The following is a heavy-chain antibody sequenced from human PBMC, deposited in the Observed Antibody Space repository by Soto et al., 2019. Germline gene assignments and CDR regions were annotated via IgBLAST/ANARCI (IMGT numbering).Heavy chain of an antibody. Sequence: QVQLVQSGAEVKKPGASVKVSCKASGYDFNNYGISWVRQAPGQGLEWMGWISADNGHTNNAQKLRGRVTMTTDPSTRTVYMELTSLSSDDTAVYYCARDRRLVGAARPEYFQHWGQGTLVTVSS. CDR3: ARDRRLVGAARPEYFQH. D-gene: IGHD1-26*01. V-gene: IGHV1-18*01. CDR2: ISADNGHT. J-gene: IGHJ1*01. CDR1: GYDFNNYG.